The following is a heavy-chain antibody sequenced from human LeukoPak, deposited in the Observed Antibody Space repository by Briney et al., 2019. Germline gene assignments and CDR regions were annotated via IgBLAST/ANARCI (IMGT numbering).Heavy chain of an antibody. Sequence: PSETLSLTCAVYGGSFSGYYWSWIRQPPGKGLEWIGENNHSGRTKYNPSLKSRVTISVDTSKNQFSLKLSSVTAADTAVYYCARGSSTVGLECWGQGTLVTVSS. V-gene: IGHV4-34*01. CDR2: NNHSGRT. J-gene: IGHJ4*02. CDR1: GGSFSGYY. CDR3: ARGSSTVGLEC. D-gene: IGHD5-24*01.